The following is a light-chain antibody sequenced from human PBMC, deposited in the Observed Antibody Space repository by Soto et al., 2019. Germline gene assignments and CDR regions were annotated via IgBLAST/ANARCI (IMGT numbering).Light chain of an antibody. CDR1: QNILFSSNNKNY. J-gene: IGKJ2*01. CDR3: QQYYSVPHT. Sequence: SQAVSLGERATINCKSSQNILFSSNNKNYLAWYQQKPGQPPKLLISWASTRESGVPDRFTGSGSGTDFTLTISSLQAEDVAVYYCQQYYSVPHTFGQGSTLEIK. V-gene: IGKV4-1*01. CDR2: WAS.